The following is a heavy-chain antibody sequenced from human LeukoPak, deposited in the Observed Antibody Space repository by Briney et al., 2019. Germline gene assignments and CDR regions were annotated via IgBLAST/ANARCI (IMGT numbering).Heavy chain of an antibody. CDR2: LYTDDTT. CDR1: GFTFDDYA. Sequence: GGSLRLSCAASGFTFDDYAMHWVRQAPGKGLEWVSLLYTDDTTIYADSVEGRFTISRDDSKNTIYLHMTTLRGEDTAVYYCARGGAFYWDPRYWGQGTLVTVSS. J-gene: IGHJ4*02. CDR3: ARGGAFYWDPRY. D-gene: IGHD3-9*01. V-gene: IGHV3-53*01.